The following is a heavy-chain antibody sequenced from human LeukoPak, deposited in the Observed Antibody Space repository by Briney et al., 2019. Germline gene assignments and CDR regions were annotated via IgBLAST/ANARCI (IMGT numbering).Heavy chain of an antibody. V-gene: IGHV3-20*04. CDR1: GFTFDDYG. D-gene: IGHD6-13*01. CDR2: INWNGGST. J-gene: IGHJ4*02. Sequence: GGSLRLSCAASGFTFDDYGTSWVRQAPGKGLEWVSGINWNGGSTSYADSVKGRFTISRDTAKSSLYLQMNSLRAEDTALYYCARLKAAAGSNFDYWGQGTLVTVSS. CDR3: ARLKAAAGSNFDY.